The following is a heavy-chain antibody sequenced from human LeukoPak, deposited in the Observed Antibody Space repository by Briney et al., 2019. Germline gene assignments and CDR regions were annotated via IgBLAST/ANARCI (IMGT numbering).Heavy chain of an antibody. D-gene: IGHD2-15*01. V-gene: IGHV4-30-4*01. CDR3: ARYQPPEENVVVVAATESQTFDY. CDR2: IYYGGST. Sequence: SETLSLTCTVSGGSISSGDYYWSWIRQPPGKGLEWIGYIYYGGSTYYNPSLKSRVTISVDTSKNQFSLKLSSVTAADTAVYYCARYQPPEENVVVVAATESQTFDYWGQGTLVTVSS. CDR1: GGSISSGDYY. J-gene: IGHJ4*02.